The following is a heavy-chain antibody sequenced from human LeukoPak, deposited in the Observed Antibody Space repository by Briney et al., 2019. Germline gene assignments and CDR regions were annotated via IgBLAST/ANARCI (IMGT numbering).Heavy chain of an antibody. Sequence: SVKVSCKASGGTFSSYAISWVRQAPGQGLEWMGGIIPIFGTANYAQKFQGRVTITADESTSTAYMELSSLRSEDTAVYYCARTHYDYVWGSYRLRALGYWGQGTLVTVSS. J-gene: IGHJ4*02. CDR3: ARTHYDYVWGSYRLRALGY. CDR1: GGTFSSYA. V-gene: IGHV1-69*13. D-gene: IGHD3-16*02. CDR2: IIPIFGTA.